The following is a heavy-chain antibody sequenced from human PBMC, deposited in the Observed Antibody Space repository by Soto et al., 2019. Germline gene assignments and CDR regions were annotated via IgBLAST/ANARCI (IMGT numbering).Heavy chain of an antibody. Sequence: GGSLRLSCAASGFTFSSYSMNWVRQAPGKGLEWVSSISSSSSYIYYADSVKGRFTISRDNAKNSLYLQMNSLRAEDTAVYYCARDCSGGSCYSNVPFDYRGQGTLVTVSS. V-gene: IGHV3-21*01. CDR3: ARDCSGGSCYSNVPFDY. J-gene: IGHJ4*02. CDR2: ISSSSSYI. CDR1: GFTFSSYS. D-gene: IGHD2-15*01.